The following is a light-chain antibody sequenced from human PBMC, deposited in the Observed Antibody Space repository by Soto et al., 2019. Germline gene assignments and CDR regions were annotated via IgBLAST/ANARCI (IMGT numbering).Light chain of an antibody. CDR1: SSDVGGYNH. CDR3: SSHTASTTRI. V-gene: IGLV2-14*01. Sequence: QSALTQPASVSGSPGQSITISCTGTSSDVGGYNHVSWYQHHPGKAPKRIIYKVTKRPSGVSNRFSGSKSGDTASLTISGLQAEDEVDYYCSSHTASTTRIFGTGTKLTVL. CDR2: KVT. J-gene: IGLJ1*01.